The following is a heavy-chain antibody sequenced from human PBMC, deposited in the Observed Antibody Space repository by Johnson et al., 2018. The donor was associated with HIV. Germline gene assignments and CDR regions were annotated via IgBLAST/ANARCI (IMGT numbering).Heavy chain of an antibody. CDR1: RFTFSSYA. CDR2: IWYDGSNK. J-gene: IGHJ3*02. Sequence: QMQLAESGGGVVQPGRSLRLSCAASRFTFSSYAMHWVRQAPGKGLEWVAVIWYDGSNKYYADSVQGRFTISRDNSKNTLYLQMNSLRAEDTAVYFCARGPIADDAFDIWGQGTMVTVSS. CDR3: ARGPIADDAFDI. D-gene: IGHD3-16*02. V-gene: IGHV3-30*04.